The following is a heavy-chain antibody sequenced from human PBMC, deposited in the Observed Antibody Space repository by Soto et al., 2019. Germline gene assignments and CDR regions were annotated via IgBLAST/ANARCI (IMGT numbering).Heavy chain of an antibody. D-gene: IGHD4-17*01. CDR3: ARWDYGAYARFDY. V-gene: IGHV1-8*01. J-gene: IGHJ4*02. CDR1: GYTFTSHD. CDR2: MNPNRGNT. Sequence: QVQLVQSGAEVKKSGASVKVSCKASGYTFTSHDINWVRQATGQGLEWMGWMNPNRGNTGYAQKFQGRVTMTRNTSISTAYMELSSLRSEDTAVYYCARWDYGAYARFDYWGQGTLVTVSS.